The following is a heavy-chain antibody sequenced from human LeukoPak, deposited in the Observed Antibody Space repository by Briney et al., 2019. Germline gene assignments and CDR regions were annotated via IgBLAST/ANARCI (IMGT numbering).Heavy chain of an antibody. CDR1: GFSLSTRGVG. Sequence: SGPTLVKPTQTLTVTCTFSGFSLSTRGVGVGWIRQPPGKALEWLAVIYWDDEKHYSPSLKSRLTITKDTSKNQVVLTMTNMDPVDTATYYCAHTGEQLVEAPYFDYWGQGTLVTVSS. V-gene: IGHV2-5*02. CDR3: AHTGEQLVEAPYFDY. CDR2: IYWDDEK. J-gene: IGHJ4*02. D-gene: IGHD6-6*01.